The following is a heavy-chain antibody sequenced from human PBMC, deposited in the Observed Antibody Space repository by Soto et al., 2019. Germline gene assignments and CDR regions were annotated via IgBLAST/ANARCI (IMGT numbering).Heavy chain of an antibody. D-gene: IGHD3-10*01. CDR3: ARDSGELSPLLAMV. CDR1: GYTFTSYG. CDR2: ISAYNGNT. J-gene: IGHJ4*02. Sequence: ASVKVSCKASGYTFTSYGISWVRQAPGQGPEWMGWISAYNGNTNYAQKLQGRVTMTTDTSTSTAYMELRSLRSDDTAVYYCARDSGELSPLLAMVWGQGTLVTVSS. V-gene: IGHV1-18*01.